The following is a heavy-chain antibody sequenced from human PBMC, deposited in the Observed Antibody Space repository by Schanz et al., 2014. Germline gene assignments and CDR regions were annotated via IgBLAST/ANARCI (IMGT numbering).Heavy chain of an antibody. Sequence: QVQLVESGGGVVQPGRSLRLSCAASGFIFSSYGLHWVRQAPGKGLEWVAFIWYDGSNKYYADSVKGRFTISRDNSKNTLYLQMNSLRDEDTSVYFCARVRRRIATPSTPSFRNYYYYAMDVWGQGTTVNVSS. CDR3: ARVRRRIATPSTPSFRNYYYYAMDV. J-gene: IGHJ6*02. V-gene: IGHV3-33*01. CDR2: IWYDGSNK. CDR1: GFIFSSYG. D-gene: IGHD6-13*01.